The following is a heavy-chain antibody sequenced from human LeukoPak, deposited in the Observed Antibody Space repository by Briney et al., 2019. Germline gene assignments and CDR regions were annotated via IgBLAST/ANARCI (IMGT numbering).Heavy chain of an antibody. D-gene: IGHD5-18*01. CDR1: GGSISSYY. Sequence: SETLSLTCTVSGGSISSYYWSWIRQPPGKGLEWIGYIYYSGSTNYNPSLKSRVTISVDTSKNQFSLKLSSVTAADTAVYYCARAHSYGVRGYFDYWGQGTLVTVSS. CDR2: IYYSGST. V-gene: IGHV4-59*08. CDR3: ARAHSYGVRGYFDY. J-gene: IGHJ4*02.